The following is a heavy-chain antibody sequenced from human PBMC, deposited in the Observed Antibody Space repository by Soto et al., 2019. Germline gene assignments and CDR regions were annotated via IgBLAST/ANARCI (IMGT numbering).Heavy chain of an antibody. D-gene: IGHD2-2*01. Sequence: VSVKVCCKSSGYTLNSSAMHWARQAPGQRLEWMGWINAGNGNTKYSQKFQGRVTITRDTSASTAYMELSSLRSEDTALYYCARDNGVVIPAALLNYWGQGPLVKSPQ. CDR2: INAGNGNT. CDR3: ARDNGVVIPAALLNY. CDR1: GYTLNSSA. J-gene: IGHJ4*02. V-gene: IGHV1-3*01.